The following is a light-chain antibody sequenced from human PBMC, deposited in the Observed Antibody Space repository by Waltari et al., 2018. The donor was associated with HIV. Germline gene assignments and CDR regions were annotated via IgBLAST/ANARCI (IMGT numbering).Light chain of an antibody. CDR2: RNT. J-gene: IGLJ1*01. CDR1: ISIIGPGHN. Sequence: QSVLTQPPAVSGAPGQRVTISCTGSISIIGPGHNVPWYQQLPGPAPTLLIYRNTNRPSGVPDRFSGSKSGTSASLAITGLQAEDEADYYCKSYDSSLSTYVFGTGTKVTVL. CDR3: KSYDSSLSTYV. V-gene: IGLV1-40*01.